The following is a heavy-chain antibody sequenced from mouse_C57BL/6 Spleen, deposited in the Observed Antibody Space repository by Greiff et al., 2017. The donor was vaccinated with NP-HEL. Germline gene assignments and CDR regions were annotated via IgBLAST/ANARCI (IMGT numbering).Heavy chain of an antibody. CDR2: IDPENGDT. J-gene: IGHJ2*01. CDR3: TTVGGNYVFFDY. Sequence: EVQLQQSGAELVRPGASVKLSCTASGFNIKDDYMHWVKQRPEQGLEWIGWIDPENGDTEYASKFQGKATITADTSSNTAYLQLSSLTSEDTAVYYCTTVGGNYVFFDYWGQGTTLTVSS. V-gene: IGHV14-4*01. D-gene: IGHD2-1*01. CDR1: GFNIKDDY.